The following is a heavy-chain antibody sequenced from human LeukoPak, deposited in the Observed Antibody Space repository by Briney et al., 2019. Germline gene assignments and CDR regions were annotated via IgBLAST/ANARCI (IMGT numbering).Heavy chain of an antibody. Sequence: GGSLRLSCAVSGLTFSSYWMTWVRQAPGKGLELVANIKQDGSEKYYVDSVKGRFTISRDNAKNSLYLQMSSVRAEDTAVYYRARVGCTSTSCLANWGQGTLVTVSS. V-gene: IGHV3-7*01. D-gene: IGHD2-2*01. CDR2: IKQDGSEK. CDR3: ARVGCTSTSCLAN. CDR1: GLTFSSYW. J-gene: IGHJ4*02.